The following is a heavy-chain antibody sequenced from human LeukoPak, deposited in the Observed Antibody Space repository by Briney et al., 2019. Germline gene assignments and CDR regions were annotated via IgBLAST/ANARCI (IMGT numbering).Heavy chain of an antibody. Sequence: SETLSLTCAVYGGSFSGYYCSCIRQPPGKGREWIGEINHSGSTNYNPSLKSRVTISVDTSKNQFSLKLSSVTAADTAVYYCARLKLGTLLLDYWGQGTLVTVSS. V-gene: IGHV4-34*01. D-gene: IGHD7-27*01. CDR1: GGSFSGYY. J-gene: IGHJ4*02. CDR3: ARLKLGTLLLDY. CDR2: INHSGST.